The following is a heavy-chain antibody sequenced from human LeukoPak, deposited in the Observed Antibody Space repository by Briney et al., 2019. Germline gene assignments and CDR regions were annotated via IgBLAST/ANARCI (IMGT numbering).Heavy chain of an antibody. CDR3: ARAQYNWNDEKVDY. V-gene: IGHV4-34*01. CDR1: GGSFSGYY. D-gene: IGHD1-20*01. CDR2: INHSGST. J-gene: IGHJ4*02. Sequence: PSETLSLTCAVYGGSFSGYYWSWIRQPPGKGLEWIGEINHSGSTNYNPSLKSRVTISVDTSKNQFSLKLSSVTAADTAVYYCARAQYNWNDEKVDYWGQGTLVTVSS.